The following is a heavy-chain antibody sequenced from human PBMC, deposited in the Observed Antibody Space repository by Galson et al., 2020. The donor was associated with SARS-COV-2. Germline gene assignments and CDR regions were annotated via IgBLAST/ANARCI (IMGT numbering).Heavy chain of an antibody. CDR2: VYYIGST. CDR3: ARDSAFDAFDV. J-gene: IGHJ3*01. D-gene: IGHD3-10*01. Sequence: SETLSLTCTVSGGSIDSYYWNWLRQPPGKGLEWIGYVYYIGSTTVNPSLKSRVTMSVDTSKNQFSLTLSSVTAADTAVYYCARDSAFDAFDVWGQGTMV. V-gene: IGHV4-59*01. CDR1: GGSIDSYY.